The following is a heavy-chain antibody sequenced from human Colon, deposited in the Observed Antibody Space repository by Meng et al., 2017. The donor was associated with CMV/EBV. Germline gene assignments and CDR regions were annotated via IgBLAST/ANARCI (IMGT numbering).Heavy chain of an antibody. D-gene: IGHD6-13*01. CDR1: GFHVGSNF. Sequence: LVGCGRGLVRPWGSLRLCCAFSGFHVGSNFMSWVRQAPGKGLEWVSVIYGGGDTDYVDSVKGRFTISRDNSKNMLYLQMNSLRVEDTALYYCASPPPIGAAFDYWGRGTLVTVSS. CDR2: IYGGGDT. V-gene: IGHV3-66*01. CDR3: ASPPPIGAAFDY. J-gene: IGHJ4*02.